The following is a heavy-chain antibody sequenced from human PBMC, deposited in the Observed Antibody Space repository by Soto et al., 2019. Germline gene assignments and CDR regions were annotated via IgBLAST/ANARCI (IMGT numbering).Heavy chain of an antibody. CDR2: INPSGGST. Sequence: QVQLVQSGAEVKKPGASVKVSCKASGYTFTSYYMHWVRQAPGQGLEWMGIINPSGGSTSYAQKFQGRVTMTRDTSTSTDYMELSSLRSEDTAVYYCARNSADYYDSSGYLDAFDIWGQGTMVTVSS. D-gene: IGHD3-22*01. CDR3: ARNSADYYDSSGYLDAFDI. V-gene: IGHV1-46*01. J-gene: IGHJ3*02. CDR1: GYTFTSYY.